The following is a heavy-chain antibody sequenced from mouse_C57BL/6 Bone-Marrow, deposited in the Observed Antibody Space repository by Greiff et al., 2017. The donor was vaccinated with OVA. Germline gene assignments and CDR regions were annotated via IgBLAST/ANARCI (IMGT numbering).Heavy chain of an antibody. D-gene: IGHD2-12*01. J-gene: IGHJ1*03. CDR2: INPGSGGT. CDR1: GYAFTDYL. CDR3: ARRGNCYFYFDG. V-gene: IGHV1-54*01. Sequence: QVQLQQSGAELVRPGTSVTLSCKASGYAFTDYLIEWVKQRPGQGLEWIGVINPGSGGTNYNEKFKGKATLTADKSSSTAYMQLSSLTSEDSAVYYCARRGNCYFYFDGRGTGPTVT.